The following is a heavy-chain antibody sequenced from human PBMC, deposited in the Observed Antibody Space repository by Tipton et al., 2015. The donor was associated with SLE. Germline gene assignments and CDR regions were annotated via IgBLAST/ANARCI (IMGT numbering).Heavy chain of an antibody. CDR1: GGSITTTPYY. D-gene: IGHD3-10*01. CDR2: THYSGTT. CDR3: ARGLAMVRGDSMDY. Sequence: TLSLTCIVSGGSITTTPYYWGWIRQSPEKGLEWIGSTHYSGTTYYNPSLESRVTMSMDTSKNQFSLKLSSVTAADTAVYYCARGLAMVRGDSMDYWGQGTLVTVSS. J-gene: IGHJ4*02. V-gene: IGHV4-39*01.